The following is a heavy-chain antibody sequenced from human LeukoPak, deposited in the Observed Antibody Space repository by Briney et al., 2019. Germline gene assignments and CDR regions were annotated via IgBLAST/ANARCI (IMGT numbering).Heavy chain of an antibody. CDR3: ARDSWKLPNWFDP. CDR2: IIPIFGTA. Sequence: SVKVSCKASGGTFSSYAISWVRQAPGQGLEWMGGIIPIFGTANYAQKFQGRVTITADESTSTAYMELSSLRSEDTAVYYCARDSWKLPNWFDPWGQGTLVTVSS. D-gene: IGHD1-26*01. J-gene: IGHJ5*02. V-gene: IGHV1-69*13. CDR1: GGTFSSYA.